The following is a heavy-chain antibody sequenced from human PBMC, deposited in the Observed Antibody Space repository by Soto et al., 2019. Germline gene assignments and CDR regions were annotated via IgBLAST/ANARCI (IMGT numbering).Heavy chain of an antibody. Sequence: QVQLVQSGTEVKKPGASVKVSCKASGYTFGKYGISWVRQAPGQGLEWVGWISVYHGNTVHAQKFRGRVNMTTDTSPSTAYMELGSLTSDDTAIYYCAKDCSGASCGFHIWGQVTLVTVSS. CDR1: GYTFGKYG. CDR2: ISVYHGNT. D-gene: IGHD2-15*01. J-gene: IGHJ1*01. CDR3: AKDCSGASCGFHI. V-gene: IGHV1-18*01.